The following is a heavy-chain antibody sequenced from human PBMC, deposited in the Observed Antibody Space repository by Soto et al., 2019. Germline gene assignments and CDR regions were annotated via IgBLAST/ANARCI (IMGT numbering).Heavy chain of an antibody. CDR1: GGSISSGGYY. CDR2: IYYSGST. CDR3: ARGARSAVSPGGAFDI. V-gene: IGHV4-31*03. Sequence: PSETLSLTCTVSGGSISSGGYYWSWIRQHPGKGLEWIGYIYYSGSTYYNPSLKSRVTISVDTSKNQFSLKLSSVTAADTAVYYCARGARSAVSPGGAFDIWGQGTVVTVSS. D-gene: IGHD2-15*01. J-gene: IGHJ3*02.